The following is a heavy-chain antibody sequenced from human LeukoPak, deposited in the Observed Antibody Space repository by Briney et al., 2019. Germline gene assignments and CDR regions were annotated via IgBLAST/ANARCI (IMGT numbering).Heavy chain of an antibody. V-gene: IGHV3-21*01. CDR1: GFTLSRYS. D-gene: IGHD2-2*01. CDR2: ISSSSSYI. CDR3: ARGGNLYCSATSCYDFDY. J-gene: IGHJ4*02. Sequence: GGSPRLSCAASGFTLSRYSMNWVRQAPGKGLEWVSSISSSSSYIYYGDSVKGRFTISRDNAKNSLYLQINSLRAEDTAVYYCARGGNLYCSATSCYDFDYWSQGTLVTVSS.